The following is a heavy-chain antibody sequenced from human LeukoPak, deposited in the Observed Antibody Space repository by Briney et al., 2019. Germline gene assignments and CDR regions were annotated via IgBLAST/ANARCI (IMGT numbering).Heavy chain of an antibody. V-gene: IGHV3-66*01. D-gene: IGHD1-14*01. CDR2: IYSGGST. CDR3: ARVRLQPRTLLDDAFDI. J-gene: IGHJ3*02. CDR1: EFSVGSNY. Sequence: PGGSLRLSCAASEFSVGSNYMTWVRQAPGKGLEWVSLIYSGGSTYYADSVKGRFTISRDNSKNTLYLQMNSLRAEDTAVYYCARVRLQPRTLLDDAFDIWGQGTMVTVSS.